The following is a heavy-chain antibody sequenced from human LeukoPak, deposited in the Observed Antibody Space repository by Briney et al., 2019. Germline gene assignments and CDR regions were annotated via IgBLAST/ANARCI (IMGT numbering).Heavy chain of an antibody. CDR3: AKSRIGYCSSTSCSGAFDI. D-gene: IGHD2-2*03. V-gene: IGHV3-23*01. J-gene: IGHJ3*02. CDR1: GFTFSSYW. Sequence: GGSLRLSCAASGFTFSSYWMNWVRQAPGKGLEWVSAISGSGGSTYYADSVKGRFTISRDNSKNTLYLQMNSLRAEDTAVYYCAKSRIGYCSSTSCSGAFDIWGQGTMVTVSS. CDR2: ISGSGGST.